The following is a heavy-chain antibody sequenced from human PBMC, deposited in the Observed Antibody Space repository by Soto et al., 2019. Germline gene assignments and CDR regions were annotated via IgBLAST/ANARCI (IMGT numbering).Heavy chain of an antibody. D-gene: IGHD1-1*01. CDR2: TYYRSKWYN. CDR3: ARDQTNNNWSKWFDP. Sequence: SQTLSLTCAISGDSVSSDSVAWNWIRQSPSRGLEWLGRTYYRSKWYNDYAVSVKSRITIHSDTSKNQFSLHLNSVTPEDTAVYYCARDQTNNNWSKWFDPWGQGTLVTVSS. CDR1: GDSVSSDSVA. J-gene: IGHJ5*02. V-gene: IGHV6-1*01.